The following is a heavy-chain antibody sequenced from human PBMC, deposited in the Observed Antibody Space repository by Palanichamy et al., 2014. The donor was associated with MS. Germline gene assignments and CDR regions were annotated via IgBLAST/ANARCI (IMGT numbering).Heavy chain of an antibody. CDR3: ATDWEWLAL. Sequence: EVQLVEVWGRPGQAGGSLRLSCAASGFTFSSYTINRVRQAPGTGLEWVSSISSSSTYIYYADSVKGRFTISRDDARNSLYLQMSSLRAEDTAVYFCATDWEWLALWGQGTLVTVSS. CDR2: ISSSSTYI. J-gene: IGHJ4*02. CDR1: GFTFSSYT. V-gene: IGHV3-21*01. D-gene: IGHD6-19*01.